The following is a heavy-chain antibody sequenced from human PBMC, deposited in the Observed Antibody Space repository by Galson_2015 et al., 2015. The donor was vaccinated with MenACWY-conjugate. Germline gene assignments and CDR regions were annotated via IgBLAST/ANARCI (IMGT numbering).Heavy chain of an antibody. CDR1: GFTFRSYW. D-gene: IGHD3-10*01. V-gene: IGHV3-74*01. Sequence: SLRLSCAASGFTFRSYWMHWVRQAPGRGLVWVSRINSDGSTTNYADSVKGRFTISRDNAKNTLYLQMNSLRAGDTAVYYCARAGVVRGDLTGAMDVWGQGSAVTVSS. CDR2: INSDGSTT. J-gene: IGHJ6*02. CDR3: ARAGVVRGDLTGAMDV.